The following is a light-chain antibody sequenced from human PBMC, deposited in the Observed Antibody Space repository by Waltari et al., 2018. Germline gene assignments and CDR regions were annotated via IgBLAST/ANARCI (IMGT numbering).Light chain of an antibody. V-gene: IGLV2-14*03. CDR1: SSDVGGYNY. Sequence: QSALTQPASVSGSPGPSIPIPCTGPSSDVGGYNYVSWYQQPPGKAPKPIIYDVSNRPSGVSNRFSGSKSGNTASLTISGLQAEDEADYHCSSYTSSSTLVFGGGTKLTVL. J-gene: IGLJ3*02. CDR3: SSYTSSSTLV. CDR2: DVS.